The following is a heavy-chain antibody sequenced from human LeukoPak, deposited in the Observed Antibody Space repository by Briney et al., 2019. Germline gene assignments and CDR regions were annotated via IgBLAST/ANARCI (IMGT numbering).Heavy chain of an antibody. Sequence: PGGSLILSCAASGFTFSGSAMHWVRQASGKGLEWVGRIRSKANSYATAYAASVKGRFTISRDDSKNTAYLQMNSLKTEDTAVYYCTRRLAAAFDYWGQGTLVTVSS. D-gene: IGHD6-13*01. V-gene: IGHV3-73*01. CDR1: GFTFSGSA. CDR3: TRRLAAAFDY. CDR2: IRSKANSYAT. J-gene: IGHJ4*02.